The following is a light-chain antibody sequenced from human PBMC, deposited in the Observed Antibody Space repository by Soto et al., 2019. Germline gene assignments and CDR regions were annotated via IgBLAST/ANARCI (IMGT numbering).Light chain of an antibody. CDR3: GTWDSSLGVV. CDR2: DNN. J-gene: IGLJ2*01. Sequence: QSVLTQPPSVSAAPGQKVTISCSGSSSNIGINYVSWYQQLPGTAPKLLIYDNNKRPSGIPDRFSGSKSGTSATLGITGLQTGDEADYYCGTWDSSLGVVFGGGTKLTVL. V-gene: IGLV1-51*01. CDR1: SSNIGINY.